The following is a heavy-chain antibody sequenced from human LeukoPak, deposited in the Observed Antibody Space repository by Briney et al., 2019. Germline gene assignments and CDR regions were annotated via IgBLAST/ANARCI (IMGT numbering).Heavy chain of an antibody. J-gene: IGHJ3*01. D-gene: IGHD6-6*01. CDR2: IYYSGST. Sequence: SETLSLTCGVSGGSMSSSSYYWGWIRQPPGKGLEWIGSIYYSGSTYYNPSLKSRVTISVDTSKNQFPLKLSSVTAADTAVYYCAREYSSSSGRRAFDVWGQGTMVTVSS. CDR3: AREYSSSSGRRAFDV. V-gene: IGHV4-39*06. CDR1: GGSMSSSSYY.